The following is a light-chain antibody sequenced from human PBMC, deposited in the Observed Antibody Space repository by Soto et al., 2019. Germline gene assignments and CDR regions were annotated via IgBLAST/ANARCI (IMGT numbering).Light chain of an antibody. CDR1: QGISSY. V-gene: IGKV1-9*01. Sequence: DIQLTQSPSFLSASVGDRVTLTCRASQGISSYSAWYQQKPGKAPNLLIYAASTLQSGVPLRFSGSGSGTEFNITISSLQPEDFATYYCQQVNNFPRLTFGGGTKVEIK. CDR2: AAS. J-gene: IGKJ4*01. CDR3: QQVNNFPRLT.